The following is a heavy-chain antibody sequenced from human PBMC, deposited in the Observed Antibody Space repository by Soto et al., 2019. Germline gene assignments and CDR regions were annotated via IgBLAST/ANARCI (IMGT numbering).Heavy chain of an antibody. CDR2: SYHSGGP. V-gene: IGHV4-38-2*01. J-gene: IGHJ6*02. CDR3: ARDTIFGVVNYHYGLDV. D-gene: IGHD3-3*01. CDR1: CYSISSGYY. Sequence: PSETLSLTCVVSCYSISSGYYWGWIRQPPGKGLEWIGSSYHSGGPYYNPSLKSRVTISVDTSKNQFYLKLRSVTAAGTAVYYCARDTIFGVVNYHYGLDVWGPGTTVTVSS.